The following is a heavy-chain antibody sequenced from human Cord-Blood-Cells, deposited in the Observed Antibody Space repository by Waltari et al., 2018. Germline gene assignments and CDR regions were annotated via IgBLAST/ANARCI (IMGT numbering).Heavy chain of an antibody. CDR3: ARDNWGSGRAFDI. CDR1: GFTFSSYA. J-gene: IGHJ3*02. D-gene: IGHD7-27*01. CDR2: ISYDGSNN. V-gene: IGHV3-30-3*01. Sequence: QVQLVESGGGVVQPGRSLRLSCAASGFTFSSYAMHWVRQAPGKGLEWVEVISYDGSNNNYADSVKGRFTISRYNSKNTLYLQMNSLRAEDTAVYYCARDNWGSGRAFDIWGQGTMVTVSS.